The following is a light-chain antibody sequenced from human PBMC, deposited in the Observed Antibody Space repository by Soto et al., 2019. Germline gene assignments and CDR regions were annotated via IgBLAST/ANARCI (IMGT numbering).Light chain of an antibody. CDR2: DAS. V-gene: IGKV1-5*01. CDR3: QQYNSYPRP. J-gene: IGKJ1*01. Sequence: DIQMTQSPSTLSASVGDRVTITCRASQSISSWLAWYQQKPGKDPKLLIYDASSLESGVPSRLSGSGSGTEFTLTISSLQPDDFATYYCQQYNSYPRPFGQGTKVEIK. CDR1: QSISSW.